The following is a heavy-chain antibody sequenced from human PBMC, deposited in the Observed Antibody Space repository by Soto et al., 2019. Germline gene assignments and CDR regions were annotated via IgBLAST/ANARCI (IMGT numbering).Heavy chain of an antibody. CDR1: GFTVSSNY. CDR3: ARETYYDFWSGSYYMDV. D-gene: IGHD3-3*01. Sequence: GGSLRLSCAASGFTVSSNYMSWVRQAPGKGLEWVSVIYSGGSTYYADSVKGRFTISRDNSKNTLYLQMNSLRAEDTAVYYCARETYYDFWSGSYYMDVWGKGPRSPSP. CDR2: IYSGGST. J-gene: IGHJ6*03. V-gene: IGHV3-66*01.